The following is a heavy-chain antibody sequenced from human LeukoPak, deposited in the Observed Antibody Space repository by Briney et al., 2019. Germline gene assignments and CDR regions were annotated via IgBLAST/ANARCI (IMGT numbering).Heavy chain of an antibody. CDR3: ARGRSFRYGSGSYEDHYYYYYYMDV. D-gene: IGHD3-10*01. V-gene: IGHV1-69*05. CDR1: GGTFSSYA. J-gene: IGHJ6*03. Sequence: SVKVSCKASGGTFSSYAISWVRQAPGQGLEWMGGIIPIFGTANYAQKFQGRVTITTDESTSTAYMELSSLRSEDTAVYYCARGRSFRYGSGSYEDHYYYYYYMDVWGKGTTVTVSS. CDR2: IIPIFGTA.